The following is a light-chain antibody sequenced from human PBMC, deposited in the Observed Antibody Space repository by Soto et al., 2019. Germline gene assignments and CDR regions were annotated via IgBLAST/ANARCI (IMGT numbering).Light chain of an antibody. J-gene: IGKJ2*01. CDR1: QTINSW. Sequence: DIQMTQSPSTLSASVRDRVTITCRASQTINSWLAWYQQRPGKAPRLLIYKASTLESGVPSWFSCSGSGTEFTLTISTLQPDDFETYYCHHYDSIPYTFGQGTKLDIK. CDR3: HHYDSIPYT. CDR2: KAS. V-gene: IGKV1-5*03.